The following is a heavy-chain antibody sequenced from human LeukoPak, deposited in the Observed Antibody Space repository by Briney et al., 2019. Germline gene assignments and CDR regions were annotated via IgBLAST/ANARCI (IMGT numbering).Heavy chain of an antibody. V-gene: IGHV3-30-3*01. CDR2: ISYDGSNK. D-gene: IGHD6-13*01. CDR3: ASGVQKGFKHSSPLDY. J-gene: IGHJ4*02. Sequence: PGGSLRLSCAASGFTFSSYAMHWVRQAPGKGLEWVAVISYDGSNKYYADSVKGRFTISRDNSKNTLYLQMNSLRAEDTAVYYCASGVQKGFKHSSPLDYWGQGTLVTVSS. CDR1: GFTFSSYA.